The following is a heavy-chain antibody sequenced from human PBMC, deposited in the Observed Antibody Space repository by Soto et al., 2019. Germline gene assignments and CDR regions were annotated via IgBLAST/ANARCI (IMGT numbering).Heavy chain of an antibody. Sequence: GGSLRLSCGASGLSVSDNYMGWVRQAPGRGLEWVSVMYAGGDTHYADSVKGRINITRDKSENTLYLQMNSVRDEDTGVDFCVSRIPSWVFDYWGLGTLVTVSS. CDR3: VSRIPSWVFDY. J-gene: IGHJ4*01. D-gene: IGHD2-21*01. CDR2: MYAGGDT. V-gene: IGHV3-53*01. CDR1: GLSVSDNY.